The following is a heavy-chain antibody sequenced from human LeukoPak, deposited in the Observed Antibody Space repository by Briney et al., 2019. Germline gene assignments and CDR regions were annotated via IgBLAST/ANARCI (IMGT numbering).Heavy chain of an antibody. CDR1: GYTFTSYG. Sequence: ASVKVSCKASGYTFTSYGISWVRQAPGQGREWMGWISAYNGNTNYAQKLQGRVTMTTDTSTSTAYMELTSLRSDDTAVYYCATFGPGANYDFWSGYYHWGQGTLVTVSS. CDR2: ISAYNGNT. D-gene: IGHD3-3*01. V-gene: IGHV1-18*01. CDR3: ATFGPGANYDFWSGYYH. J-gene: IGHJ5*02.